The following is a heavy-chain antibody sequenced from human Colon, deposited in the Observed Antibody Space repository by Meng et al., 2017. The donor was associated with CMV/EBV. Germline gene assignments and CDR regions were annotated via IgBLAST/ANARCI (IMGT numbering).Heavy chain of an antibody. CDR1: GFSFSSSS. V-gene: IGHV3-64*02. CDR3: ATDPSTVTTNY. J-gene: IGHJ4*02. Sequence: GGSLSLSCAASGFSFSSSSMLWVRQAPGKGLEYVAGISSDGRNKYYADSLKGRFTISRDNSKNTLYLEMGSLRPEDMAVYYCATDPSTVTTNYWGRGTLVTVSS. CDR2: ISSDGRNK. D-gene: IGHD4-17*01.